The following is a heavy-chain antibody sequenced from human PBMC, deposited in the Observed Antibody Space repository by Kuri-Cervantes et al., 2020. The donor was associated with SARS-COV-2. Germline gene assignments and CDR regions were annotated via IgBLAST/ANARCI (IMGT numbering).Heavy chain of an antibody. Sequence: SQTLSLTCAVYGGSFSSYYWSWIRQPPGKGLEWIGYIYYSGSTNYNPSLKSRVTISVDTSKNQFSLKLSSVTAADTAVYYCARDPRHYCSSTSCYSYYGMDVWGQGTTVTVSS. CDR3: ARDPRHYCSSTSCYSYYGMDV. J-gene: IGHJ6*02. V-gene: IGHV4-59*01. CDR2: IYYSGST. D-gene: IGHD2-2*02. CDR1: GGSFSSYY.